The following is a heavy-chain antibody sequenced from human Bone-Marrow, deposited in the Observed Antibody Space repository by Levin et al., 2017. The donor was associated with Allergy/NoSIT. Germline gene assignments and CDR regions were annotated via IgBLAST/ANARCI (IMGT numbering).Heavy chain of an antibody. D-gene: IGHD6-13*01. Sequence: KVSCKGSGYSFTSYWISWVRQMPGKGLEWMGRIDPSDSYTNYSPSFQGHVTISADKSISTAYLQWSSLKASDTAMYYCARHAPSSGAAAGPPGYWGQGTLVTVSS. CDR3: ARHAPSSGAAAGPPGY. J-gene: IGHJ4*02. V-gene: IGHV5-10-1*01. CDR1: GYSFTSYW. CDR2: IDPSDSYT.